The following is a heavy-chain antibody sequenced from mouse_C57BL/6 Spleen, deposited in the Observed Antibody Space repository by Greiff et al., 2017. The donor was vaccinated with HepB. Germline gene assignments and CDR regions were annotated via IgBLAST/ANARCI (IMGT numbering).Heavy chain of an antibody. Sequence: QVQLQQPGAELVKPGASVKLSCKASGYTFTSYWMHWVKQRPGRGLEWIGRIDPNSGGTKYNEKFKSKATLTVDKSSSTAYMQLSSLTSEDSAVYFCATYYGSSFYYAMDYWGQGTSVTVSS. CDR2: IDPNSGGT. D-gene: IGHD1-1*01. CDR3: ATYYGSSFYYAMDY. CDR1: GYTFTSYW. J-gene: IGHJ4*01. V-gene: IGHV1-62-3*01.